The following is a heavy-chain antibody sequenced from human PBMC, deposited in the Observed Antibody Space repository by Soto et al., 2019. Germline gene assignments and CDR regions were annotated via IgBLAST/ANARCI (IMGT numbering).Heavy chain of an antibody. CDR2: IYHSGST. CDR1: GGSISIGGYS. Sequence: PSETLSLTCAVSGGSISIGGYSWSCIRQPPGKGLEWIGYIYHSGSTYYNPSLKSRVTISVDRSKNQFSLKLSSVTAADTAVYYCARFYYDSSGYTFDYWGQGTLVTVSS. CDR3: ARFYYDSSGYTFDY. D-gene: IGHD3-22*01. J-gene: IGHJ4*02. V-gene: IGHV4-30-2*01.